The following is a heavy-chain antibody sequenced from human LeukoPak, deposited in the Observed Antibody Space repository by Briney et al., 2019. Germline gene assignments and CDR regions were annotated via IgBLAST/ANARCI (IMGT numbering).Heavy chain of an antibody. V-gene: IGHV3-21*01. CDR2: ISTSSSYI. CDR1: GFTFSSHT. J-gene: IGHJ3*02. D-gene: IGHD6-19*01. CDR3: ARGASVVAGNDNAFDI. Sequence: PGGSLRLSCAASGFTFSSHTMNWVRQAPGKGLDWFSSISTSSSYIYYADSVKGRFTIPRDNAKKSLYLQMNSLRADDTAVYYCARGASVVAGNDNAFDIWGQGTMVTVSS.